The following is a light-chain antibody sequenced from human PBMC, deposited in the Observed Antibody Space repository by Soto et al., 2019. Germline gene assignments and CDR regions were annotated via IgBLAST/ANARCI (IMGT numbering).Light chain of an antibody. J-gene: IGLJ2*01. CDR1: SSDVGGYNF. CDR2: EVS. Sequence: QSVLTQPASVSGSPGQSITISCTGTSSDVGGYNFVSWYQQHPGKAPKVMIYEVSNRPSGVSNRFSGSKSGNTASLTISGLQAEDEADYYCSSYAGSNTVVFGGGTKLTVL. V-gene: IGLV2-14*01. CDR3: SSYAGSNTVV.